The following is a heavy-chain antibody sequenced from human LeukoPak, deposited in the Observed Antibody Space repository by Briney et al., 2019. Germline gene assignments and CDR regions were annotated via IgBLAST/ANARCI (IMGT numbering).Heavy chain of an antibody. D-gene: IGHD2-15*01. CDR2: ISPILGIA. Sequence: ASVKVSCKASGGTFSSYAISWVRQAPGQGLEWMGRISPILGIANYAQKFQGRVTITADKSTSTAYMELSSLRSEDTAVYYCARIEGYCSGGSCYSGYYYYGMDVWGQGTTVTVSS. CDR1: GGTFSSYA. V-gene: IGHV1-69*04. J-gene: IGHJ6*02. CDR3: ARIEGYCSGGSCYSGYYYYGMDV.